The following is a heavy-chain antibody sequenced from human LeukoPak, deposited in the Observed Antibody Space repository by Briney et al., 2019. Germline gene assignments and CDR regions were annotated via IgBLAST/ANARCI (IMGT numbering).Heavy chain of an antibody. CDR3: ARSRGGVLMVYADY. CDR2: ISNSGST. J-gene: IGHJ4*02. V-gene: IGHV4-61*01. D-gene: IGHD2-8*01. Sequence: SETLSLTCAVSGGSVNRGTFFWTWIRQPPGKGLEWIGYISNSGSTNYNPSLKSRVTISSDTSKTQFSLKLSSVTAADTAVYYCARSRGGVLMVYADYWGQGTLVTVSS. CDR1: GGSVNRGTFF.